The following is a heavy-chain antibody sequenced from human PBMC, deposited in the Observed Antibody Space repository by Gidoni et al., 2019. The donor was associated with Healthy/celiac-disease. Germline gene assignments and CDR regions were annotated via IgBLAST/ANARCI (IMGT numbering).Heavy chain of an antibody. Sequence: QVQLQQWGAGLLKPSETLSLTCAVYGGSFSGYYWSCIRQPPGKGLEWIGEINHSGSTNYNPSLKSRVTISVDTSKNQFSLKLSSVTAADTAVYYCARGLAQSRGYSYGLWGNWFDPWGQGTLVTVSS. CDR2: INHSGST. CDR3: ARGLAQSRGYSYGLWGNWFDP. J-gene: IGHJ5*02. CDR1: GGSFSGYY. V-gene: IGHV4-34*01. D-gene: IGHD5-18*01.